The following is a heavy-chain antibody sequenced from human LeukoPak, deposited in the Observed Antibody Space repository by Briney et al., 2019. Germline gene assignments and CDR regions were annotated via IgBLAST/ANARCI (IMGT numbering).Heavy chain of an antibody. Sequence: PSETLSLTCAVYGGSFSGYYWGWIRQPPGKGLQWIGEITHNGYTNYNQALKSRVTISIDTSKYEFSLNVSSVTAADIAIYYCAASGGPTNWFDPWGQGTLVTVSS. CDR2: ITHNGYT. CDR1: GGSFSGYY. V-gene: IGHV4-34*01. D-gene: IGHD3-10*01. CDR3: AASGGPTNWFDP. J-gene: IGHJ5*02.